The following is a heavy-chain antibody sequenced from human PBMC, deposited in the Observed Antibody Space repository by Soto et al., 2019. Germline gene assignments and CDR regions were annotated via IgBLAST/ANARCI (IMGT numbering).Heavy chain of an antibody. CDR2: FDPSGVAT. CDR3: ARVSRGAFDI. V-gene: IGHV1-46*01. CDR1: GYTFTSYF. Sequence: QVQLVQSGAEVKKPGASVKVSCEASGYTFTSYFIHWVRQAPGQGLEWMGVFDPSGVATNSAQKFQGRLTMTRDTSTSTVYMDLTSLGSDDTALYYCARVSRGAFDIWGQGTLVTVSS. J-gene: IGHJ3*02.